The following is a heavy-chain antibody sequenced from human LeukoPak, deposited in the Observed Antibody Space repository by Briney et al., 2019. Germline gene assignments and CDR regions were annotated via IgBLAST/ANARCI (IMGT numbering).Heavy chain of an antibody. V-gene: IGHV3-9*03. Sequence: GRSLRLSCAASGFTFDDYAMHWVRQAPGKGLEWVSGISWISGSIGYADSVKGRFTISRDNAKNSLYLQMNSLRAEDMALYYCAKATPSGVSWGNYYFDYWGQGTLVTVSS. D-gene: IGHD7-27*01. J-gene: IGHJ4*02. CDR2: ISWISGSI. CDR1: GFTFDDYA. CDR3: AKATPSGVSWGNYYFDY.